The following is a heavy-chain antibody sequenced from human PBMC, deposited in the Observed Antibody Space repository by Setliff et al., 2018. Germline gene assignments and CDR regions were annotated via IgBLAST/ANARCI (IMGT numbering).Heavy chain of an antibody. Sequence: PSETLSLTCTVSGGSISSYYWSWIRQPAGKGLEWIGRIYTSGSTNYNPSLKSRVTMSVDTSKNQFSLKLSSVTAADTAVYYCARSYYNFWSGYYRVNWFDPWGQGTLVNVSS. CDR2: IYTSGST. J-gene: IGHJ5*02. CDR1: GGSISSYY. CDR3: ARSYYNFWSGYYRVNWFDP. D-gene: IGHD3-3*01. V-gene: IGHV4-4*07.